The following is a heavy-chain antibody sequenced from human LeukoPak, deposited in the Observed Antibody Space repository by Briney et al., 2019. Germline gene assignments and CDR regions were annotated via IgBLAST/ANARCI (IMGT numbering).Heavy chain of an antibody. D-gene: IGHD6-13*01. CDR2: INHSGST. V-gene: IGHV4-34*01. J-gene: IGHJ4*02. CDR1: GGSFSGYY. Sequence: SETLSLTCAVYGGSFSGYYWSWIRQPPGKGLEWIGEINHSGSTNYNPSLKSRVTISVDTSKNQFSPKLSSVTAADTAVYYCARIAAAGNYFDYWGQGTLVTVSS. CDR3: ARIAAAGNYFDY.